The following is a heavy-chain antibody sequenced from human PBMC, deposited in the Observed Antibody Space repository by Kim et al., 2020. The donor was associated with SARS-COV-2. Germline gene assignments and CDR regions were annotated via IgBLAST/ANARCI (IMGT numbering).Heavy chain of an antibody. D-gene: IGHD3-9*01. Sequence: SETLSLTCAVYGGSFSGCYWSWIRQPPGKGLEWMGEMNHSGSTNYNPTLKSRVTISVDTSKNQFSLKLSSVTAADTAVYYCSRGTIDYAILSGYDGDSFDIWGQGTMVTVSS. CDR1: GGSFSGCY. J-gene: IGHJ3*02. CDR2: MNHSGST. V-gene: IGHV4-34*01. CDR3: SRGTIDYAILSGYDGDSFDI.